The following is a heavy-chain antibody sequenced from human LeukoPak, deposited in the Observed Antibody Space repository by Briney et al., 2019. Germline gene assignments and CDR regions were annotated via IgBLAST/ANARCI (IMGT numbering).Heavy chain of an antibody. CDR3: ARDIYDSSGYFDY. Sequence: SETLSLTCTVSGGSISSSSYYWGWIRQPPGKGLEWIGSIYYSGSTHYNPSLKSRVTISVHTSKNQFSLKLSSVTAADTAVYYCARDIYDSSGYFDYWGQGTLVTVSS. CDR2: IYYSGST. D-gene: IGHD3-22*01. CDR1: GGSISSSSYY. J-gene: IGHJ4*02. V-gene: IGHV4-39*07.